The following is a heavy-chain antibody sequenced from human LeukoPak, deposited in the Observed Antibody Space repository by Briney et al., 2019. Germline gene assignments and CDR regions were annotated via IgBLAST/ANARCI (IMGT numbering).Heavy chain of an antibody. V-gene: IGHV5-51*01. CDR2: IYPGDSDT. CDR1: GYSFTSYW. J-gene: IGHJ2*01. D-gene: IGHD3-10*01. CDR3: ARHSGAYYYGSGSKNWHFDL. Sequence: GESLKISCKGSGYSFTSYWIGWVRQMPGKGLEWMGIIYPGDSDTRYSPSFQGQVTISADKSISTAYLQWSSLKAPDTAMYYCARHSGAYYYGSGSKNWHFDLWGRGTLVTVSS.